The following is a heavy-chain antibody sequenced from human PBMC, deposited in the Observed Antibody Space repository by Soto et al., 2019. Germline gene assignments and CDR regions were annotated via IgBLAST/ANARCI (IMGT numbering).Heavy chain of an antibody. J-gene: IGHJ4*02. V-gene: IGHV3-48*01. D-gene: IGHD3-3*01. Sequence: VQLVESGGGLVQPGGSLRLSCAASGFTFNDYSMNWVRQAPGKGLEWVSYISTSSSAIYYADSVKGRFTISRDDAKNSLYLQMTSLRAEDTAVYYCARNYDFWSGYYSEYYFDYWGQGTLVTVSS. CDR3: ARNYDFWSGYYSEYYFDY. CDR1: GFTFNDYS. CDR2: ISTSSSAI.